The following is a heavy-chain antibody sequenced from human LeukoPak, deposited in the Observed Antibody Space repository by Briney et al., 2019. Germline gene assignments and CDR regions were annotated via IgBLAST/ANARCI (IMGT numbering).Heavy chain of an antibody. J-gene: IGHJ4*02. CDR2: IYYSGST. Sequence: SETLSLTCTVSGGSISSYYWSWVRQPPGKGLEWIGYIYYSGSTNYNPSLKSRVTISVDTSKNQFSLQLNSVTPEDTAVYYCARAAPRYDILTGYYPAYSPFDYWGQGTLVTVSS. CDR3: ARAAPRYDILTGYYPAYSPFDY. V-gene: IGHV4-59*12. CDR1: GGSISSYY. D-gene: IGHD3-9*01.